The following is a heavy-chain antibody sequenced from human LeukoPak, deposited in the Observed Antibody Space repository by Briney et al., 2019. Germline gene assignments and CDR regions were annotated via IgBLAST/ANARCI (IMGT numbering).Heavy chain of an antibody. J-gene: IGHJ3*02. CDR1: GYTFTGYY. V-gene: IGHV1-2*02. CDR3: ARSIPPLVVPAAITMVRGADDAFDI. CDR2: INPNSGGT. Sequence: ASVKVSCKASGYTFTGYYMHWVRQAPGQGLEWMGWINPNSGGTNYAQKFQGRVTMTRDTSISTAYMELSRLRSDDTAVYYCARSIPPLVVPAAITMVRGADDAFDIWGQGTMVTVSS. D-gene: IGHD3-10*01.